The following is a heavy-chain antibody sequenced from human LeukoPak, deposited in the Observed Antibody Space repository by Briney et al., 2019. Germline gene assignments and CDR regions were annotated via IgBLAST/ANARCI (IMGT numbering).Heavy chain of an antibody. V-gene: IGHV3-7*01. Sequence: PGGSLRLSCAASGFTFSSYWMSWVRQAPGKGLEWVANIKQDGSEKYYVDSVKGRFTISRDNAKNSLYLQMNSLRAEDTAVYYCARDGDSSGYGSPDYWGQGTLVTVSS. CDR3: ARDGDSSGYGSPDY. CDR1: GFTFSSYW. CDR2: IKQDGSEK. J-gene: IGHJ4*02. D-gene: IGHD3-22*01.